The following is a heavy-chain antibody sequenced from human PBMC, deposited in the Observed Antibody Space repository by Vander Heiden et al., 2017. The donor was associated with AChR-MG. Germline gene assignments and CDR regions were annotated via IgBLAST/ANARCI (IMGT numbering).Heavy chain of an antibody. V-gene: IGHV3-21*02. CDR2: MSWSSSYI. D-gene: IGHD6-13*01. CDR1: GISYSSYA. CDR3: ARDGPIAAAPFDY. Sequence: EVQLVESGGGLVKPGGSLSPSCTGSGISYSSYAMNCVPQAPGKGLEWVSAMSWSSSYIYYADSVKGRFTNSRDNAKNSLYLQMNSLAVEDTAMYYCARDGPIAAAPFDYWGQGTLVTVSS. J-gene: IGHJ4*02.